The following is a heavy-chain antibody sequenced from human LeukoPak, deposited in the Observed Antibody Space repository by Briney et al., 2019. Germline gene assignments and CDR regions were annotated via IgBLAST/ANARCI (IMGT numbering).Heavy chain of an antibody. V-gene: IGHV3-74*01. Sequence: GSLSVSSAAAGFTFSSYWMHWVRQAPGKGLVWVSRINSDGSSTSYADSVKGRFTISRDNTKNTLYLQMNSLRAEDTAVYYCASADYYDSSGLFYYWGQGTLVSVSS. CDR3: ASADYYDSSGLFYY. J-gene: IGHJ4*02. D-gene: IGHD3-22*01. CDR1: GFTFSSYW. CDR2: INSDGSST.